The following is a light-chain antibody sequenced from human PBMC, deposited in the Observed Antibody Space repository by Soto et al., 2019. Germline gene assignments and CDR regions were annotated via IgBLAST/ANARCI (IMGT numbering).Light chain of an antibody. CDR3: QQSYSTPYT. CDR1: QSISSY. Sequence: DIQMTQSPSSLSASVGDRVTITCRASQSISSYLNWYQQKPGKAPKPLIYAASSLQSGVPSRFSGSGSGTDFTLTISSLQPADFATYYCQQSYSTPYTFGHGTKLEIK. J-gene: IGKJ2*01. V-gene: IGKV1-39*01. CDR2: AAS.